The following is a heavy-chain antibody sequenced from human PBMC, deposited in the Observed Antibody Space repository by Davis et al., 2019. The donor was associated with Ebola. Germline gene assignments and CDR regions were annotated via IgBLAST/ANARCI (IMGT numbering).Heavy chain of an antibody. CDR2: ISSNGGST. CDR1: GFTFSSYA. J-gene: IGHJ4*02. CDR3: ARGATARPTFFDY. Sequence: PGGSLRLSCAASGFTFSSYAMHWVRQAPGKGLEYVSAISSNGGSTYYADSVKGRFTISRDNSKNTLYLQMNSLRAEDTAVYYCARGATARPTFFDYWGQGTLVTVSS. V-gene: IGHV3-64*02. D-gene: IGHD6-6*01.